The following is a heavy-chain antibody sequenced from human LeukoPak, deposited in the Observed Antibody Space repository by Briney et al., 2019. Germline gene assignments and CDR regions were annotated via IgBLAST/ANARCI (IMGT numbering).Heavy chain of an antibody. J-gene: IGHJ4*02. V-gene: IGHV1-8*01. D-gene: IGHD1-20*01. CDR3: ARGRLSGNVDF. CDR2: MHPNSGDT. CDR1: GYTFTGYD. Sequence: GASVKVSCKTSGYTFTGYDINWVRQAAGQGFEWMGWMHPNSGDTGYAHNLQGRITITRDSSTATVFMELSSLRSEDTAMYYCARGRLSGNVDFWGQGTLVTVSS.